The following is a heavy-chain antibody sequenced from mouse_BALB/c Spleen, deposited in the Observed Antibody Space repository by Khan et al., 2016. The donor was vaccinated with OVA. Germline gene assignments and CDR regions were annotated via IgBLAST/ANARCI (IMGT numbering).Heavy chain of an antibody. Sequence: QVQLQQSGPEVVKPGASVKMSCKTSGYTFIRNYVHWVKQRPGQGLDWIGWIYPGDGRTQYNEKFKGKTTLTADNSSSIAYMLLSSLTSEDSAIYFCAISYYGSYWYFDVWGAGTTVTVSS. J-gene: IGHJ1*01. CDR2: IYPGDGRT. CDR3: AISYYGSYWYFDV. CDR1: GYTFIRNY. D-gene: IGHD1-1*01. V-gene: IGHV1S50*01.